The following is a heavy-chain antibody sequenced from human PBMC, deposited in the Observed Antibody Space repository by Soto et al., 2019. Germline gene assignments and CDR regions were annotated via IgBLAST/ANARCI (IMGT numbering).Heavy chain of an antibody. CDR2: IDGAGRIT. J-gene: IGHJ4*02. D-gene: IGHD2-2*01. V-gene: IGHV3-66*01. CDR1: GFTPSSSD. Sequence: HPGGSLRLSCAASGFTPSSSDMSWVRQGPGKGLEWVSTIDGAGRITYYADSVKGRFTISRDNSKNTLYLQMSSLRVEDTALYYCVKDRYVDYWGQGILVTVPS. CDR3: VKDRYVDY.